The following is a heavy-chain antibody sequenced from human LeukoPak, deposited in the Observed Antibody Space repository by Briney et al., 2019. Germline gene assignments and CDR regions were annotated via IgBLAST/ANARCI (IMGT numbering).Heavy chain of an antibody. CDR2: VNHSGTT. CDR1: GGSFSRYY. CDR3: AGNYDTLTGYDY. D-gene: IGHD3-9*01. V-gene: IGHV4-34*01. Sequence: PSETLSLTCAVYGGSFSRYYWTWIRQPPGKGLEWVGEVNHSGTTNYNSSLNSRLAISVDTSKNQFSLKLSSVTAADTAVYYCAGNYDTLTGYDYWAREPWSPSPQ. J-gene: IGHJ4*02.